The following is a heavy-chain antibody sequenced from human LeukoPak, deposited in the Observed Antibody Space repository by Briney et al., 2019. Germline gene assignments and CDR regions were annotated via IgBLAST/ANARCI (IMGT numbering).Heavy chain of an antibody. J-gene: IGHJ3*01. V-gene: IGHV4-34*01. D-gene: IGHD1-14*01. CDR3: ARGPSPNPDPFDA. CDR2: INHSGGT. Sequence: PSETLTLTCAVYGGTFSGYCWCWIRQPPGKGLEWIGEINHSGGTLYDPSLKSRVTISLDTSKNHFSLRLSPVTAADTAVYYCARGPSPNPDPFDAWGQRTMVSVSS. CDR1: GGTFSGYC.